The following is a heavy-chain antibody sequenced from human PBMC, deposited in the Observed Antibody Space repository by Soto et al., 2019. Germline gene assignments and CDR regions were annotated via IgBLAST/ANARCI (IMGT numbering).Heavy chain of an antibody. J-gene: IGHJ5*02. CDR1: GFPFSDSY. D-gene: IGHD6-6*01. V-gene: IGHV3-11*01. Sequence: PGGSLRLSCAASGFPFSDSYMAWIRQAPGKGLEGLATISSTGSTPYYADSVKGRFTISRDNAQNSLYLEMNNLRAEDTAVYYFATAPQLAANCVDPWGQGILVTDSS. CDR3: ATAPQLAANCVDP. CDR2: ISSTGSTP.